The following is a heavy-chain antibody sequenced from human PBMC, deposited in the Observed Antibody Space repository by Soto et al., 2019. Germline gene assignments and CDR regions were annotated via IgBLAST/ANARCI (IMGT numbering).Heavy chain of an antibody. Sequence: QVQLQQWGAGLLKPSETLSLTCAVYGGSFSGYYWSWIRQPPGKGLEWIGEINHSGSTNYNPSLKSRVTISVDTSKNQFSLKLRSVTAADTAVYYCARGAKWVAAPAHPNWFDPWGQGTLVTVSS. J-gene: IGHJ5*02. CDR2: INHSGST. D-gene: IGHD2-15*01. CDR1: GGSFSGYY. CDR3: ARGAKWVAAPAHPNWFDP. V-gene: IGHV4-34*01.